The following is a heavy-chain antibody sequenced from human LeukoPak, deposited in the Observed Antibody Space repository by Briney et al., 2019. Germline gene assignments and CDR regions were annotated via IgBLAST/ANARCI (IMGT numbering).Heavy chain of an antibody. CDR3: ARVPYCSGGSRKYYFDY. D-gene: IGHD2-15*01. CDR2: IKQDGSEK. CDR1: GFTFSSYW. V-gene: IGHV3-7*01. J-gene: IGHJ4*02. Sequence: GGSLRLSCAASGFTFSSYWMSWVRQAPGKGLEWVANIKQDGSEKYYVDSVKGRFTISRDNAKNSLYLQMNSLRAEDTAVYYCARVPYCSGGSRKYYFDYWGQGTLVTVSS.